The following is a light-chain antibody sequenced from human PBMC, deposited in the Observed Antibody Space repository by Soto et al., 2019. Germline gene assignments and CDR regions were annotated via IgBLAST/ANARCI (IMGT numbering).Light chain of an antibody. Sequence: DIQLTQSPSTLSADVGDSVTITCRASQNIRNLLAWYQQKPGKAPKPLIYDASTLKTGVPSRFSGSGSGSEFNFTITGLQPDDFATYFCQQYNTYATFGQGTRLEIK. V-gene: IGKV1-5*01. CDR2: DAS. CDR1: QNIRNL. CDR3: QQYNTYAT. J-gene: IGKJ5*01.